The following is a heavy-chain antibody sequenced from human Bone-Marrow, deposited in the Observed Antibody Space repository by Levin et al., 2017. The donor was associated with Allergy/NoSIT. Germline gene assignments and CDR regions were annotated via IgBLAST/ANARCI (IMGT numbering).Heavy chain of an antibody. J-gene: IGHJ4*02. CDR2: ISGSGAGT. V-gene: IGHV3-23*01. D-gene: IGHD6-19*01. CDR3: AKVGSGWFRNKLDS. CDR1: GFTFRTYA. Sequence: PGGSLRLSCAASGFTFRTYAMSWVRQAPGKGLEWLSGISGSGAGTFYADLVKGRFNISKDNSKNMVFLQLTSLRVEDTAVYYCAKVGSGWFRNKLDSWGQGTLVTVSS.